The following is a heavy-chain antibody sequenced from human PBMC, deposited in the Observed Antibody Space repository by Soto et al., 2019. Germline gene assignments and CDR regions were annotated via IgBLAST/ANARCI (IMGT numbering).Heavy chain of an antibody. V-gene: IGHV4-39*01. CDR3: AAGACSSTSCPSYYGMDV. Sequence: QLQLQESGPGLVKPSETLSLTCTVSGGFISSSSYYWGWIRQPPGKGLEWIVSIYYSGSTYSNPSLTTRVTISVDTSKNQFSLKVSSVTAADTAVYYCAAGACSSTSCPSYYGMDVWGQGTTVTVSS. J-gene: IGHJ6*02. CDR2: IYYSGST. D-gene: IGHD2-2*01. CDR1: GGFISSSSYY.